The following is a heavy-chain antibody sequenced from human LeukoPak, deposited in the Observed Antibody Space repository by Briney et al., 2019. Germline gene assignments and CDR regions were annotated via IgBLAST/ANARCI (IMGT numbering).Heavy chain of an antibody. CDR3: ARVDFGVVAAHSYYYYGMDV. CDR2: MNPNSGNT. Sequence: ASVKVSCKASGYTFTSYDINWVRQATGQGLEWVGWMNPNSGNTGYAQKFQGRVTMTRNTSISTAYMELSSLRSEDTAVYYCARVDFGVVAAHSYYYYGMDVWGQGTTVTVSS. V-gene: IGHV1-8*01. J-gene: IGHJ6*02. CDR1: GYTFTSYD. D-gene: IGHD3-3*01.